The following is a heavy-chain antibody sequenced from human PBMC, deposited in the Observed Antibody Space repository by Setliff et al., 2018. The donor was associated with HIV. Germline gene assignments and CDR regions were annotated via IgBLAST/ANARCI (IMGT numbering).Heavy chain of an antibody. J-gene: IGHJ4*02. V-gene: IGHV4-61*01. Sequence: SETLSLTCTVSGDSVSSGSYYWSWVRQPPGKGLEWIGYIYYTGSTNYNPSLKRRLTISVDTSKNQFSLKLSSVTAADTALYYCARTLYSSFSSFDYWGQGTLVTVSS. CDR3: ARTLYSSFSSFDY. CDR1: GDSVSSGSYY. D-gene: IGHD6-19*01. CDR2: IYYTGST.